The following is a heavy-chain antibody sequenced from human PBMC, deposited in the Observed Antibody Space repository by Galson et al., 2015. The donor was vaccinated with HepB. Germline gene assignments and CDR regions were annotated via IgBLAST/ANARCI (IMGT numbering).Heavy chain of an antibody. CDR2: IGTAGDT. J-gene: IGHJ3*02. Sequence: SLRLSCAASGFTFSSYDMHWVRQATGKGLEWVSAIGTAGDTYYPGSVKGRFTISRENAKNSLYLQMNSLRAGDTAVYYCARVPPGQGGFDIWGQGTMVTVSS. V-gene: IGHV3-13*01. CDR1: GFTFSSYD. CDR3: ARVPPGQGGFDI.